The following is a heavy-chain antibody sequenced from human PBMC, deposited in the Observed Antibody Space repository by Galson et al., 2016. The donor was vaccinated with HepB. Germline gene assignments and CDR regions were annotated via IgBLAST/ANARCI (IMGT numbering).Heavy chain of an antibody. CDR2: ILYDASNE. CDR3: ARDIYGPTYFYYYGLDV. D-gene: IGHD2/OR15-2a*01. Sequence: QTPGKGLEWVAGILYDASNEKYADSVKGRFTISRDNPKNTLNLQMNSLRVEDTAVYYCARDIYGPTYFYYYGLDVWGEGTTVTVSA. J-gene: IGHJ6*04. V-gene: IGHV3-33*01.